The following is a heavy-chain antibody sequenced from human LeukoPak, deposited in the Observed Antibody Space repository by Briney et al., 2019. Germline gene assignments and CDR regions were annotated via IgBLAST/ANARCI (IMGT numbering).Heavy chain of an antibody. V-gene: IGHV3-23*01. CDR1: GFTFSSYA. CDR3: AKRSERYFDWLPQNWFDP. Sequence: PGGSLRLSCAASGFTFSSYAMSWVRQAPGKGLEWVSAISGSGGSTYYADSVKGRFTFSRDNSKNTLYLQMNSLRAEDTAVYYCAKRSERYFDWLPQNWFDPWGQGTLVTVSS. D-gene: IGHD3-9*01. J-gene: IGHJ5*02. CDR2: ISGSGGST.